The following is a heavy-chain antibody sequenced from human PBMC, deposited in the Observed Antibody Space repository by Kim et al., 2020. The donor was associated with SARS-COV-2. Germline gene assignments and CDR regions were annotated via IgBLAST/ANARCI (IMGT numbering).Heavy chain of an antibody. CDR2: ISSLSYVT. J-gene: IGHJ5*01. V-gene: IGHV3-23*01. CDR3: AKGVDSTGYYNWLDS. D-gene: IGHD3-9*01. Sequence: GGSLRLSCAASGFTFSSCAMSWVRQAPGKGLEWVSYISSLSYVTKYADSVKGRFIISRDNPKNTVYLQMNSLRADDTAVYFCAKGVDSTGYYNWLDSWGQGALVTVSS. CDR1: GFTFSSCA.